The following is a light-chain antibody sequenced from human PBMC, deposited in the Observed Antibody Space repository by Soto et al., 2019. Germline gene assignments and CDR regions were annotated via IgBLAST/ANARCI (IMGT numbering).Light chain of an antibody. CDR2: DAS. V-gene: IGKV3-11*01. J-gene: IGKJ2*01. CDR1: QSVASF. CDR3: QQRSSWPPMYT. Sequence: EIVLTQSPATLSLSPGERATLSCRASQSVASFLAWYQQKPGQAPRLLIYDASNRATGIPARFSGSGSGTDVTLTIGSPEPEDFAIYYYQQRSSWPPMYTFGQGTKLEIK.